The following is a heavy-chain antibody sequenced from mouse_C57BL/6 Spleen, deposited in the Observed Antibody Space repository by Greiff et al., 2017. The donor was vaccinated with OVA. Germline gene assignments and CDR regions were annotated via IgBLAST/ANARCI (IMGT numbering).Heavy chain of an antibody. V-gene: IGHV1-52*01. CDR1: GYTFTSYW. J-gene: IGHJ4*01. CDR2: IDPSDSET. Sequence: QVQLQQPGAELVRPGSSVKLSCKASGYTFTSYWMHWVKQRPIQGLEWIGNIDPSDSETHYNQKFKDKATLTVDKSSSTAYMQLSSLTSEDSAVYYCARGAYGSSNAMDYWGQGTSVTVSS. D-gene: IGHD1-1*01. CDR3: ARGAYGSSNAMDY.